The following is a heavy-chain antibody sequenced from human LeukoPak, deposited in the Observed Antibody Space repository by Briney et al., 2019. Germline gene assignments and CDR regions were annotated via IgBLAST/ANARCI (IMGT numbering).Heavy chain of an antibody. CDR2: IYYSGST. J-gene: IGHJ4*02. CDR1: GGSISSGDYY. Sequence: SETLSLTCTVSGGSISSGDYYWSWIRQPPGTGLEWIGYIYYSGSTYYNPSLKSRVTISVDTSKNQSSLKLSSVTAADTAVYYCARETGDFVYFDYWGQGTLVTVSS. D-gene: IGHD7-27*01. CDR3: ARETGDFVYFDY. V-gene: IGHV4-30-4*01.